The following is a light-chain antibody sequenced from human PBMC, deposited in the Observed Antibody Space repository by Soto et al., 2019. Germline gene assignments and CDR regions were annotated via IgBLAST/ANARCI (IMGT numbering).Light chain of an antibody. J-gene: IGLJ2*01. CDR3: AVWDDSLSGVV. Sequence: QSVLTQPPSASGTPGQRVTISCSGSSSNIGSNYVYWYQQLPGTAPKLLIYRNNQRPSGVPDRFSGSKSGTSASLAISGLRSEDEADYYCAVWDDSLSGVVFGGGIKVTVL. CDR1: SSNIGSNY. V-gene: IGLV1-47*01. CDR2: RNN.